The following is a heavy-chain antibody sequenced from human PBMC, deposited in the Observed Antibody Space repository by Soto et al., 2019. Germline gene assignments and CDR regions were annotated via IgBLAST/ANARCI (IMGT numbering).Heavy chain of an antibody. Sequence: ASVKVSCKASGYTFTSYDINWVRQATGQGLEWMGWMNPNSGNTGYAQKFQGRVSMTRNTSISTAYMELNSLRAEDTAVYYCARDPYGDPFLGMDVWGKGTTVTVSS. CDR3: ARDPYGDPFLGMDV. CDR2: MNPNSGNT. V-gene: IGHV1-8*01. D-gene: IGHD4-17*01. J-gene: IGHJ6*03. CDR1: GYTFTSYD.